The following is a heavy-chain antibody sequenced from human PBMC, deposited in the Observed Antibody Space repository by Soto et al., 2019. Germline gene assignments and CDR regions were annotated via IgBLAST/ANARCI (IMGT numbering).Heavy chain of an antibody. D-gene: IGHD2-2*01. Sequence: ASVKVSCKASGYTFTSYGISWVRQAPGQGLEWMGWISAYNGNTNYAQKLQGRVTMTRDTSISTAYMELSRLRSDDTAVYYCAVVPAAEEYFQHWGQGTLVTVSS. CDR1: GYTFTSYG. V-gene: IGHV1-18*04. J-gene: IGHJ1*01. CDR2: ISAYNGNT. CDR3: AVVPAAEEYFQH.